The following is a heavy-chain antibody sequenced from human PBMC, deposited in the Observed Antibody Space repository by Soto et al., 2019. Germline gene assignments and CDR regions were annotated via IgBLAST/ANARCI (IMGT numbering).Heavy chain of an antibody. D-gene: IGHD3-16*02. CDR3: ANTVVALGHSCIDV. Sequence: EVQLVESGGGLVQPGGSLRLSCVASGFSFSDHYMDWVRQAPGKGLEWVARIRKKTNSYSTEYAASVKGRFTISRDDSENSLFLQMNSLKTEDTAVYYCANTVVALGHSCIDVGGKGTTVTVSS. CDR2: IRKKTNSYST. J-gene: IGHJ6*03. CDR1: GFSFSDHY. V-gene: IGHV3-72*01.